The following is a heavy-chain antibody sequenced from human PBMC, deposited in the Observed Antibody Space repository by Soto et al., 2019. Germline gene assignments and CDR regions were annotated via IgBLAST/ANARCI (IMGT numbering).Heavy chain of an antibody. V-gene: IGHV1-18*01. J-gene: IGHJ4*02. CDR3: ASDPPPPDY. CDR2: ISAYNGNT. Sequence: QVKLVQSGAEVKKPGASVKVSCKASGYTFASYAISWMRQAPGQGLEWMGWISAYNGNTNYAQKLQGRATMTTDTATSTAYMELRSQRSDDTAVYYCASDPPPPDYWGQGTLVTVSS. CDR1: GYTFASYA.